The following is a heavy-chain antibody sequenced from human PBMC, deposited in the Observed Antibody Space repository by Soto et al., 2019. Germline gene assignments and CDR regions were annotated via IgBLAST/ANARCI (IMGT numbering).Heavy chain of an antibody. J-gene: IGHJ1*01. CDR3: MALFLGYCSCGSCYDHSQY. CDR2: IASDGSEK. CDR1: RFTFSLYG. D-gene: IGHD2-15*01. Sequence: QVQLAESGGGVVQPGTSLRLSCAASRFTFSLYGMHWVRQAPGKALEWVAAIASDGSEKYYPDSVKGRFTISRDNSNSALYLQMSTLRAENTAVYFWMALFLGYCSCGSCYDHSQYWGQGTLVTVSS. V-gene: IGHV3-30*03.